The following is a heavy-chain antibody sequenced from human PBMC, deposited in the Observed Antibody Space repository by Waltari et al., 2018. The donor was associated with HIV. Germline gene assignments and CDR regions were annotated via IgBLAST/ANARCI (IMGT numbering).Heavy chain of an antibody. CDR1: GFIFSNYG. D-gene: IGHD1-1*01. CDR3: AGQYIGGFDP. CDR2: ILYDGSNK. Sequence: QVQLVESGGGVVQPGRSLRLSCAASGFIFSNYGMHWVRQAPGKGLEWVATILYDGSNKYYADSLKCRFTISRDNSKNTLYLQMNSLRAEDTALYYGAGQYIGGFDPWGQGTLVTVSS. J-gene: IGHJ5*02. V-gene: IGHV3-33*05.